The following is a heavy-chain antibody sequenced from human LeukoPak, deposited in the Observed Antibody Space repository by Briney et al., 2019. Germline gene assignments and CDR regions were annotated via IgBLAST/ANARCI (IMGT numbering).Heavy chain of an antibody. Sequence: GGSLRLSCAASGFTFSSYAMVWVRQAPGKGLEWVSSISSSSSYIYYADSVKGRFTISRDNAKNSLYLQMNSLRAEDMALYYCAKDMGRQQLSTFDYWGQGTLVTVSS. V-gene: IGHV3-21*04. D-gene: IGHD6-13*01. J-gene: IGHJ4*02. CDR1: GFTFSSYA. CDR3: AKDMGRQQLSTFDY. CDR2: ISSSSSYI.